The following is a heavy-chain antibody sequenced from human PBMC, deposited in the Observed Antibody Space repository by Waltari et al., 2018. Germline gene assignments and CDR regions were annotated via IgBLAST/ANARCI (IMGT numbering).Heavy chain of an antibody. Sequence: QLQLQESGPGLVKPSETLSLTCTVSGGSISSSSYYWGWIRQPPGKGLEWIGSIYYSGSTYYNPSLKSRVTISVDTSKNQFSLKLSSVTAADTAVYYCARISDLYYYYMDVWGKGTTVTVSS. CDR3: ARISDLYYYYMDV. CDR2: IYYSGST. V-gene: IGHV4-39*01. J-gene: IGHJ6*03. D-gene: IGHD3-10*01. CDR1: GGSISSSSYY.